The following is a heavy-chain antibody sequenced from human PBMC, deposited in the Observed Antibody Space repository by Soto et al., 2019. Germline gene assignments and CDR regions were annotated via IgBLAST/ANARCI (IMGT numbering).Heavy chain of an antibody. V-gene: IGHV3-53*05. CDR2: LSTGGFT. J-gene: IGHJ4*02. Sequence: GGSLRLSCTASGFNVSSHYMNWVRQAPGKGLEWVSVLSTGGFTYYADSVKGRFTISRDYSKNTLYLQMNSLRVEETAVYYCVRDSETSSSWSLDYWGQGTLVTVSS. CDR1: GFNVSSHY. D-gene: IGHD6-13*01. CDR3: VRDSETSSSWSLDY.